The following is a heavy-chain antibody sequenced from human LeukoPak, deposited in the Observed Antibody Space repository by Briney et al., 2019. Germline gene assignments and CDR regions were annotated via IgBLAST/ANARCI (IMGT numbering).Heavy chain of an antibody. CDR1: GYSFTSYW. CDR2: IYPGDSDT. J-gene: IGHJ4*02. D-gene: IGHD3-22*01. V-gene: IGHV5-51*01. Sequence: GESLQISCKGSGYSFTSYWIGWVRQMPGKGLEWMGIIYPGDSDTRYSPSFQGQVTISADKSISTAYLQWSSLKASDTAMYYCARQGGLYYYDSSGSKYYFDYWGQGTLVTVSS. CDR3: ARQGGLYYYDSSGSKYYFDY.